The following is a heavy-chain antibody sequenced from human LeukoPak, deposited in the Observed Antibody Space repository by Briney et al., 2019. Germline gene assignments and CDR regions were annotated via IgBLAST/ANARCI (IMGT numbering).Heavy chain of an antibody. CDR2: INLNSGDT. V-gene: IGHV1-2*02. Sequence: ASVKVSCKASGYTFTAYYMHWVRQAPGQGLEWMGWINLNSGDTNYAQKFQGRVTMTRDMSTSTVYMELSSLRSEDTAVYYCAREDTDYGDCTFDYWGQGTLVTVSS. J-gene: IGHJ4*02. D-gene: IGHD4-17*01. CDR3: AREDTDYGDCTFDY. CDR1: GYTFTAYY.